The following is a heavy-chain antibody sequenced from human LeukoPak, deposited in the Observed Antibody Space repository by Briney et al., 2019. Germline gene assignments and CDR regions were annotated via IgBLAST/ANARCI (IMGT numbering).Heavy chain of an antibody. D-gene: IGHD6-19*01. V-gene: IGHV3-23*01. CDR2: ITGSSAYT. CDR3: AKRLSGWYWIDY. J-gene: IGHJ4*02. CDR1: GFTFSSYA. Sequence: GGSLRLSCAASGFTFSSYAMSWVPQAPGQGLEWVSAITGSSAYTYYADSVKGRFTISRDNSKNTLYLQMNSLRVEDTAVYYCAKRLSGWYWIDYWGQGTLVTVSS.